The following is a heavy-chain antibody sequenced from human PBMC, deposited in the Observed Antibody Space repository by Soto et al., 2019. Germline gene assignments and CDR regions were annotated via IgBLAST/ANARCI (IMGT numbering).Heavy chain of an antibody. V-gene: IGHV1-69*01. D-gene: IGHD3-16*01. Sequence: QVQLVQSGAEVKKPGSSVKVSCKPSGGTFSSYAISWVRQAPGQGLEWMGGIITIFGTANYAQKCQGRVTITADESTSTAYMELSSLRCDESGVYYCARVRAVVRFYDVFRNYYYYYGMDVWGQGTTVTVSS. J-gene: IGHJ6*02. CDR3: ARVRAVVRFYDVFRNYYYYYGMDV. CDR2: IITIFGTA. CDR1: GGTFSSYA.